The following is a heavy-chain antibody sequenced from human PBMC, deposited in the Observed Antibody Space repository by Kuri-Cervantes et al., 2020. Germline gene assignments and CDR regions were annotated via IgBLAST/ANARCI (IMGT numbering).Heavy chain of an antibody. V-gene: IGHV1-69*05. Sequence: SVKVSCKASGGTFSSYAISWVRQAPGQGLEWMGGIIPIFGTANYAQKLQGRVTMTTDTSTSTAYMELRSLRSDDTAVYYCAREGYYDSSGYYYESHYYGMDVWGQGTTVTVSS. CDR2: IIPIFGTA. CDR1: GGTFSSYA. J-gene: IGHJ6*02. D-gene: IGHD3-22*01. CDR3: AREGYYDSSGYYYESHYYGMDV.